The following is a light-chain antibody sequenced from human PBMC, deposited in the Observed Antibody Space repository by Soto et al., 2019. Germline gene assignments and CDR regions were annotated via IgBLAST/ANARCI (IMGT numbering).Light chain of an antibody. J-gene: IGKJ3*01. V-gene: IGKV3-15*01. CDR2: GAS. CDR3: QQYSNWPFT. Sequence: ELVMTQCPATLSVSPGERATLSCRASQSVSSNLAWYQHKPGQAPRLLIYGASTRATGIPVRFSGSGSGTDFTLTISSLQSEDFAVYYCQQYSNWPFTFGPGTKVDIK. CDR1: QSVSSN.